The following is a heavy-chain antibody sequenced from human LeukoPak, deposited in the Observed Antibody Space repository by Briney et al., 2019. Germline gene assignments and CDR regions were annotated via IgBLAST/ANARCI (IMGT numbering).Heavy chain of an antibody. V-gene: IGHV3-23*01. CDR3: AKAMYYYDSSGYPPRFDFDY. D-gene: IGHD3-22*01. CDR2: ISGSGDGA. Sequence: GGSLRLSCAASGFTFSTYAMSWVRQAPGKGLQWVSLISGSGDGAHYADSVKGRFTISRDNSKSTLYLQMNSLRAEDTAVYYCAKAMYYYDSSGYPPRFDFDYWGQGTLVTVSS. CDR1: GFTFSTYA. J-gene: IGHJ4*02.